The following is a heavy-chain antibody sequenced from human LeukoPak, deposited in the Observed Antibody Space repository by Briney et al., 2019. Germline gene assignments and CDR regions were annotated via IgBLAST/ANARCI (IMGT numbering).Heavy chain of an antibody. CDR1: GYTFTSYA. CDR2: INAGNGNT. V-gene: IGHV1-3*01. CDR3: ARARVLIWFDP. Sequence: WASVKVSCKASGYTFTSYAMHWVRQAPGHRLEWMGWINAGNGNTKYSQKFQGRVTMTTDTSTSTAYMELRSLRSDDTAVYYYARARVLIWFDPWGQGTLVTVSS. D-gene: IGHD6-6*01. J-gene: IGHJ5*02.